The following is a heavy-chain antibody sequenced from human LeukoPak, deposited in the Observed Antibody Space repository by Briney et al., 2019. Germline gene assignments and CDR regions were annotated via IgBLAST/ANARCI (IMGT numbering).Heavy chain of an antibody. D-gene: IGHD3-22*01. CDR3: ARGRSYYDSSGYYYYPHWYFDL. J-gene: IGHJ2*01. CDR1: GGSISSGDYY. CDR2: IYYSGST. Sequence: SETLSLTCTVSGGSISSGDYYWSWIRQPPGKGLEWIVYIYYSGSTYYNPSLKSRVTISVDTSKNQFSLKLSSVTAADTAVYYCARGRSYYDSSGYYYYPHWYFDLWGRGTLVTVSS. V-gene: IGHV4-30-4*01.